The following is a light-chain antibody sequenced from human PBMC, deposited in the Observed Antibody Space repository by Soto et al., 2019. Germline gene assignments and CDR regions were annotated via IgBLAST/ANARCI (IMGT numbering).Light chain of an antibody. V-gene: IGLV2-8*01. J-gene: IGLJ1*01. CDR3: NSYAVGDNV. CDR1: SSDVGGYNY. CDR2: EVN. Sequence: QSVLTQPPSASGSPGQSVTISCTGTSSDVGGYNYVSWYQQHPGKVPKLMVYEVNTRPSGVPDRFSGSKSGNTASLTVSGLQAEDEAYYYCNSYAVGDNVFGTGTKLTVL.